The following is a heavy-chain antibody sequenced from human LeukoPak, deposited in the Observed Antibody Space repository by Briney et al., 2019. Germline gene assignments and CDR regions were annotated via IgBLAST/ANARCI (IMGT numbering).Heavy chain of an antibody. V-gene: IGHV3-66*01. J-gene: IGHJ6*02. Sequence: GGSLRLSCAASEFTVTNNYMSWVRQAPGKGLEWVSAIYSGGSTFHAASVKGRFTISRDTSKNTVYLPMNSLRAEDTATYYCARGTGRVPYYSSMDLWGQGTTVTVSS. D-gene: IGHD1-26*01. CDR1: EFTVTNNY. CDR3: ARGTGRVPYYSSMDL. CDR2: IYSGGST.